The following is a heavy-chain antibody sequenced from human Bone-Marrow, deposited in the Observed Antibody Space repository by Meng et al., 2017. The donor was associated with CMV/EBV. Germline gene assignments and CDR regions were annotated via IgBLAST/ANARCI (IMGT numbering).Heavy chain of an antibody. V-gene: IGHV3-21*01. D-gene: IGHD2/OR15-2a*01. CDR1: GFTASSNY. Sequence: ETLSPTCAAPGFTASSNYMSWVRQAPGKGLEWVSSISSSSGYIYYADSVKGRFTISRDNAKNSLYLQMNSLRAEDTAVYYCARGSQYCDSTRCYLGEMDVWGQGTTVTVSS. CDR2: ISSSSGYI. J-gene: IGHJ6*02. CDR3: ARGSQYCDSTRCYLGEMDV.